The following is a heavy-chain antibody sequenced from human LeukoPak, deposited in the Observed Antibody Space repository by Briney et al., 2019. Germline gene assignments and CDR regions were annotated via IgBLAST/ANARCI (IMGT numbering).Heavy chain of an antibody. D-gene: IGHD3-10*01. J-gene: IGHJ3*02. CDR3: ARRGDIGQDAFDI. CDR2: IYRGGTT. Sequence: GGSLRLSCASSTFNVSSYYMSWVRQAPGKGLDWVSVIYRGGTTYYAASVKGRFTMSRDSSKNALYLQMNSLRVDDTALYYCARRGDIGQDAFDIWGQGTMVTVYS. V-gene: IGHV3-66*01. CDR1: TFNVSSYY.